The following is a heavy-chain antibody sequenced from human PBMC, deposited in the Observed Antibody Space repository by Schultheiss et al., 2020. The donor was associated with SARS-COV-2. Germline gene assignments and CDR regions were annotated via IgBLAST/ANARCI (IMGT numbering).Heavy chain of an antibody. J-gene: IGHJ4*02. D-gene: IGHD5-18*01. CDR1: GFTFSSYS. Sequence: GGSLRLSCAASGFTFSSYSMNWVRQAPGKGLEWVSYISSSGSTIYYADSVKGRFTISRDNAKNSLYLQMNSLRAEDTAVYYCARDSPIQLWLFDYWGQGTLVTVS. CDR2: ISSSGSTI. CDR3: ARDSPIQLWLFDY. V-gene: IGHV3-48*04.